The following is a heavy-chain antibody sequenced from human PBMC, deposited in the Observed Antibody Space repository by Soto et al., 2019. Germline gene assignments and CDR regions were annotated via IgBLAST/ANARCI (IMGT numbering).Heavy chain of an antibody. J-gene: IGHJ4*02. CDR3: ARDPGDSGALLIAARDDY. V-gene: IGHV3-21*01. CDR2: ISGSSSYI. Sequence: GGSLRLSCAASGFTFSSYSMNWVRQAPGKGLEWVSSISGSSSYIYYADSVKGRFTISRDNAKNSLYLQMNSLRAEDRAVYYCARDPGDSGALLIAARDDYWGQGTLVTVSS. D-gene: IGHD6-6*01. CDR1: GFTFSSYS.